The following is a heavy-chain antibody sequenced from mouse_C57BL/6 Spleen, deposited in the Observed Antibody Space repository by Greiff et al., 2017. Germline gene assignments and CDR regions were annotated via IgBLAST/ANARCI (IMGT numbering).Heavy chain of an antibody. CDR2: ISSGSSTI. Sequence: EVMLVVSGGGLVKPGGSLKLSCAASGFTFSDYGMHWVRQAPEKGLEWVAYISSGSSTIYYADTVKGRFTISRDNAKNTLFLQMTSLRSEDTAMYYCARPRDYYGSSYEFAYWGQGTLVTVSA. V-gene: IGHV5-17*01. J-gene: IGHJ3*01. D-gene: IGHD1-1*01. CDR1: GFTFSDYG. CDR3: ARPRDYYGSSYEFAY.